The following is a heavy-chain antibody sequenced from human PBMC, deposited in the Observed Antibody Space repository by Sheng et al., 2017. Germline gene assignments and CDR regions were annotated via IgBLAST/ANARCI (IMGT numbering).Heavy chain of an antibody. V-gene: IGHV4-34*01. CDR3: ARGPPXYYYDSSGYLGY. J-gene: IGHJ4*02. D-gene: IGHD3-22*01. Sequence: QVQLQQWGAGLLKPSETLSLTCAVYGGSFSGYYWSWIRQPPGKGLEWIGEINHSGSTNYNPSLKSRVTISVDTSKNQFSLKLSSVTAADTAVYYCARGPPXYYYDSSGYLGYWGQGTLVTVSS. CDR1: GGSFSGYY. CDR2: INHSGST.